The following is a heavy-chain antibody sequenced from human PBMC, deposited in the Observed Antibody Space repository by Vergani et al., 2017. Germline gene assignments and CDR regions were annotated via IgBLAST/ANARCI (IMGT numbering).Heavy chain of an antibody. CDR3: ARGLTPLTMIVVVMTDAFDI. CDR2: INPSGGST. Sequence: QVQLVQSGAEVKKPGASVKVSCKASGYTFTSYYMHWVRQAPGQGLEWMGIINPSGGSTSYAQKFQGRVTMTRDTSTSTVYMELSSLRSEDTAVYCCARGLTPLTMIVVVMTDAFDIWGQGTMVTVSS. CDR1: GYTFTSYY. V-gene: IGHV1-46*01. D-gene: IGHD3-22*01. J-gene: IGHJ3*02.